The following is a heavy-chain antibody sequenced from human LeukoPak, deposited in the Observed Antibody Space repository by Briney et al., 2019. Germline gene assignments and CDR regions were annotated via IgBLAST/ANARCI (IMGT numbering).Heavy chain of an antibody. CDR2: IWYDGSIK. J-gene: IGHJ4*01. CDR1: GFTFSNYG. D-gene: IGHD4-17*01. V-gene: IGHV3-33*01. CDR3: ARGTVYGDYVHFGC. Sequence: GGSLRLSCAASGFTFSNYGMHWVRQAPGKALEWVAVIWYDGSIKYYADSVKGRFTISRDNSKNTLYLQMNSLRVEDTAAYYCARGTVYGDYVHFGCWGQGTLVTVSS.